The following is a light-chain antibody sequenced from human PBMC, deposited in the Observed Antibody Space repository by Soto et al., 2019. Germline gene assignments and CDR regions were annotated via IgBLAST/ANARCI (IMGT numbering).Light chain of an antibody. CDR3: CSYAGSSTDVV. J-gene: IGLJ2*01. CDR2: EGS. Sequence: QSVLTQPASVSGSPGQSITISCTGTSSDVGSYNLVSWYQQHPGKAPKLMIYEGSKRPSGVSNRFSGAKSGNTASLTIYGLPAEDEADYYCCSYAGSSTDVVFGGGTKLTVL. V-gene: IGLV2-23*01. CDR1: SSDVGSYNL.